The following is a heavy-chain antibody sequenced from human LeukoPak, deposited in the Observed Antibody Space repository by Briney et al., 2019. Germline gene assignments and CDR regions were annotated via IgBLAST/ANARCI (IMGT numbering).Heavy chain of an antibody. Sequence: PSETLSLTCSVSGGSIGTYYWSWIRQPPGKGLEWIGYIYYSGSTNYNPSLKSRVTISVDTSKNQFSLKLSSLRSEDTAVYYCARTYYDILTGYFDYYYMDVWGKGTTVTVSS. CDR1: GGSIGTYY. D-gene: IGHD3-9*01. J-gene: IGHJ6*03. CDR3: ARTYYDILTGYFDYYYMDV. V-gene: IGHV4-59*01. CDR2: IYYSGST.